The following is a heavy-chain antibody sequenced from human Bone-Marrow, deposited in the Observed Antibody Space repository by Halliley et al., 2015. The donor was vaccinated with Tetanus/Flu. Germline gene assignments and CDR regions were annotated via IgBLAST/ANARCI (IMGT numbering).Heavy chain of an antibody. D-gene: IGHD2-15*01. Sequence: TLSLTCTVSGVSISSSPYCWDWIRQPPGKGLEWIGTICYSGTTYFNPSLKSRVTISVDTSKNQFSVKLSSVTAADTAVYYCARHRFGGPADCWGQGILVTISS. CDR1: GVSISSSPYC. J-gene: IGHJ4*02. CDR2: ICYSGTT. V-gene: IGHV4-39*01. CDR3: ARHRFGGPADC.